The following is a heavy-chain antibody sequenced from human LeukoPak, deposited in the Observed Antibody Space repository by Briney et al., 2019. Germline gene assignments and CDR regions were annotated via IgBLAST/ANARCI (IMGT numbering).Heavy chain of an antibody. Sequence: PGGSLRLSCAASGFTFSSYAMSWVRQAPGKGLEWVSLIGHSGETTDYADSVKGRFTISRDNSKNTLYLQMDSLRAEDTAVYYCAKLRADTVMERGYWGQGTLVTVSS. J-gene: IGHJ4*02. D-gene: IGHD5-18*01. V-gene: IGHV3-23*01. CDR2: IGHSGETT. CDR3: AKLRADTVMERGY. CDR1: GFTFSSYA.